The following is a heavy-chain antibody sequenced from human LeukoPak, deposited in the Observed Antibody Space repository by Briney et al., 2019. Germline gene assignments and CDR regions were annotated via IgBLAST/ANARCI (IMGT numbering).Heavy chain of an antibody. J-gene: IGHJ4*02. CDR2: ISSNGINT. CDR3: VKSGEQQLVRCYFDY. CDR1: GFTFSTYA. D-gene: IGHD6-13*01. V-gene: IGHV3-64D*09. Sequence: GGSLRLSCSASGFTFSTYAMHWVRQAPGKGLEYVSGISSNGINTYYSDSVKGRFTISRDNSKNTLYLQMSSLRAEDTAVYYCVKSGEQQLVRCYFDYWGQGTLVTVS.